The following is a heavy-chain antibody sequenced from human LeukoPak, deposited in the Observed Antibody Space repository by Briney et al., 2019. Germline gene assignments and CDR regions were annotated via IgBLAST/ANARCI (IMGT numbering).Heavy chain of an antibody. CDR1: GGSISSYY. CDR2: IYYSGST. CDR3: ARDDYGGNGYYYYYGMDV. V-gene: IGHV4-59*01. Sequence: SETLSLTCTVSGGSISSYYWSWIRQPPGKGLEWIGYIYYSGSTNYNPSLKSRVTISVDTSKNQFSLKLSSVTAADTAVYYCARDDYGGNGYYYYYGMDVWGQGTTVTVSS. D-gene: IGHD4-23*01. J-gene: IGHJ6*02.